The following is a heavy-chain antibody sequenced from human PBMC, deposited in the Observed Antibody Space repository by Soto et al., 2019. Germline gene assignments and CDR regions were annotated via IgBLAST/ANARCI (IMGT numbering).Heavy chain of an antibody. CDR2: INPYNGKT. CDR1: GYIFTSWR. J-gene: IGHJ4*02. V-gene: IGHV1-18*01. Sequence: GASVKVSCKASGYIFTSWRITWVRQAPGQGLEYMGWINPYNGKTNYAQKFQGRVTITRDTSASTAYMELSSLRSEDTAVYYCARAVAVAADFDYWGQGTLVTVSS. CDR3: ARAVAVAADFDY. D-gene: IGHD6-19*01.